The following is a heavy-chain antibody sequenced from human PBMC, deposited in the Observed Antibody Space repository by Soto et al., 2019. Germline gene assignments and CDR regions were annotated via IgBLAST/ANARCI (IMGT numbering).Heavy chain of an antibody. CDR2: LYTDGGA. CDR3: ARAKPPSYASGWYGFDF. V-gene: IGHV3-66*01. CDR1: GFTVTYNY. Sequence: GGSLRLSCAVSGFTVTYNYITWVRQAPGKGLEWVSVLYTDGGAYYADSVKGRFSISRDNSKNTLDLQMNSLRAEDTAIYYCARAKPPSYASGWYGFDFWGQGTLVTVSS. J-gene: IGHJ4*02. D-gene: IGHD6-19*01.